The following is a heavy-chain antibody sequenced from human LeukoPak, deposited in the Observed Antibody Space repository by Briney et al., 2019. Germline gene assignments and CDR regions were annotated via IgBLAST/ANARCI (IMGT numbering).Heavy chain of an antibody. Sequence: GGSLRLSCAASGFTFSSYAMSWVRQAPGKGLEWVSAISGSGGSTYYADSVKGRFTISRANSKNTLYLQMNSLRAEDTAVYYCAKDRGRSSTSPFDYWGQGTLVTVSS. D-gene: IGHD2-2*01. V-gene: IGHV3-23*01. J-gene: IGHJ4*02. CDR1: GFTFSSYA. CDR2: ISGSGGST. CDR3: AKDRGRSSTSPFDY.